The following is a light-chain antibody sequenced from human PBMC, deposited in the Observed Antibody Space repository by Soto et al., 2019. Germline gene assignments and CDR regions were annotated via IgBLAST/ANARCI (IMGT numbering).Light chain of an antibody. CDR1: SSDVGTYKY. CDR2: EVS. V-gene: IGLV2-8*01. Sequence: QSALTQPPSASGSPGQSVTISCTGTSSDVGTYKYVSWYQQHPGQVPTLIIYEVSKRPSGVPDRFSGSKSGNTASLTVSGLQDEDEADDYCSSYAGSNNWVFGGGTKLTVL. J-gene: IGLJ3*02. CDR3: SSYAGSNNWV.